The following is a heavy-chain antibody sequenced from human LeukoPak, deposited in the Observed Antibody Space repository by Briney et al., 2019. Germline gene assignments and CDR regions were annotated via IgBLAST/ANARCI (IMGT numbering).Heavy chain of an antibody. V-gene: IGHV1-46*01. Sequence: VKVSCKASGYTFTGYYMHWVRQAPGQGLEWMGIINPSGGSTSYAQKFQGRVTMTRDTSTSTVYMELSSLRSEDTAVYYCASSIGRSGVVHWSQGTLVTVSS. CDR1: GYTFTGYY. CDR3: ASSIGRSGVVH. J-gene: IGHJ4*02. CDR2: INPSGGST. D-gene: IGHD2-15*01.